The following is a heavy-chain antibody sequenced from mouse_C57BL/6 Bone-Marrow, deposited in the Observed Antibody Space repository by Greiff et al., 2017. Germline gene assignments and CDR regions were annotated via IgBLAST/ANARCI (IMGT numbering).Heavy chain of an antibody. Sequence: EVQLVESEGGLVQPGSSMKLSCTASGFTFSDYYMAWVRQVPEKGLEWVANINYDGSSTYYLDSLKSRFIISRDNAKNILYLQMSSLKSEDTATYYCARSFSTVPLYFDVWGTGTTVTVSS. D-gene: IGHD1-1*01. CDR1: GFTFSDYY. CDR2: INYDGSST. J-gene: IGHJ1*03. CDR3: ARSFSTVPLYFDV. V-gene: IGHV5-16*01.